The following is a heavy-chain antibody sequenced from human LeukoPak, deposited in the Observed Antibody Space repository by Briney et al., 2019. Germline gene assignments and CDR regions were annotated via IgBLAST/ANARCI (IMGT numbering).Heavy chain of an antibody. CDR1: GGSISSGSYY. D-gene: IGHD4-11*01. V-gene: IGHV4-61*02. Sequence: SETLSLTCTVSGGSISSGSYYWSWIRQPAGRGLEWIGRIYSSGGTDYNPSLKSRVTISADTSKNQFSLKLTSVTAADTAVYYCARHGTTVGFPIYYFDYWGQGTLVTVSS. CDR3: ARHGTTVGFPIYYFDY. J-gene: IGHJ4*02. CDR2: IYSSGGT.